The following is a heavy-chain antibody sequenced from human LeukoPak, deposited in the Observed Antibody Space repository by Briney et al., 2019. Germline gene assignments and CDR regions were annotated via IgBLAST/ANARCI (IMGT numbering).Heavy chain of an antibody. J-gene: IGHJ6*02. CDR1: GGAISSYY. D-gene: IGHD6-13*01. CDR3: ARDSSSWYYYYGMDV. V-gene: IGHV4-59*01. Sequence: SETLSLTCTVPGGAISSYYWSWIRQPPGKGLEWIGYIYYSGSTNYNPSLKSRVTISVDTSKNQFSLKLSSVTAADTAVYYCARDSSSWYYYYGMDVWGQGTTVTVSS. CDR2: IYYSGST.